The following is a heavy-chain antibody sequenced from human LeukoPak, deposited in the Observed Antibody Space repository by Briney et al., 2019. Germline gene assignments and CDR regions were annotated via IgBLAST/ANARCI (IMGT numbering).Heavy chain of an antibody. V-gene: IGHV4-59*08. J-gene: IGHJ4*02. D-gene: IGHD3-10*01. Sequence: SETLSLTCTVSGGSISSYYWSWIRQPPGKGLEWIAYVYNSGSTNDNPCLKSRVTISVDTSKNTFSLDLFTVAAADTAVYYCARHLVYGSGTQPYFDYWGQGTLVTVSS. CDR2: VYNSGST. CDR1: GGSISSYY. CDR3: ARHLVYGSGTQPYFDY.